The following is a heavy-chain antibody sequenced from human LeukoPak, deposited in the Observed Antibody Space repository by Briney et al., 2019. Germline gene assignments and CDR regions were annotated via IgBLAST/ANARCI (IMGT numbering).Heavy chain of an antibody. V-gene: IGHV1-46*01. D-gene: IGHD2-2*01. CDR3: ARGAVVVPAFNWFDP. CDR1: GYTFTSYY. CDR2: INPSGGST. Sequence: ASVKVSCKASGYTFTSYYMHWVRQAPGQGLEWKGIINPSGGSTSYAQKFQGRVTMTRDTSTSTVYMELNSLRAEDTAVYYCARGAVVVPAFNWFDPWGQGTLVTVSS. J-gene: IGHJ5*02.